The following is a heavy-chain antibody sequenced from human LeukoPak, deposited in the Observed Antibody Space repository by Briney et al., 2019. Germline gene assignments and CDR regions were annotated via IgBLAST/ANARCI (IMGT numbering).Heavy chain of an antibody. CDR3: ARTAGYGLFYFDY. Sequence: GGSLRLSRAASGFTFTNAWMSWVRQAPGKGLEWVSVIYSGGSTYYTDSVKGRFFISRDSSKNTLYLQVNSLRAEDTAVYYCARTAGYGLFYFDYWGQGTLVTVSS. D-gene: IGHD5-18*01. CDR2: IYSGGST. CDR1: GFTFTNAW. J-gene: IGHJ4*02. V-gene: IGHV3-66*01.